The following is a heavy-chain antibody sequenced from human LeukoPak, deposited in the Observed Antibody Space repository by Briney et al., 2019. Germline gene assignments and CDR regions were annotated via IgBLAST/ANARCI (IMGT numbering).Heavy chain of an antibody. J-gene: IGHJ4*02. CDR2: IYYSGST. CDR1: GGSISSSSYY. V-gene: IGHV4-39*01. CDR3: ASQRGYNSRYVDY. D-gene: IGHD5-18*01. Sequence: SETLSLTCTVSGGSISSSSYYWGWIRQPPGKGLEWIGSIYYSGSTYYNPSLKSRVTISVDTSKNQFSLKLSSVTAADTAVYYCASQRGYNSRYVDYWGQGTLVTVSS.